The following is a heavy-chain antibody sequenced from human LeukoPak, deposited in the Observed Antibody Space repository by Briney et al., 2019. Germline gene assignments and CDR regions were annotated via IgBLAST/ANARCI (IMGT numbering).Heavy chain of an antibody. D-gene: IGHD6-6*01. CDR2: IYPGDSET. CDR1: GYRFATDY. Sequence: GESLKISCKASGYRFATDYIGWVRQMPGKGLEWMGIIYPGDSETKYSPSFQGQVTLSVDKSITTAYLQWSSLKASDTAMYYCARGMSIAARPSAFDIWGQGTMVTVSS. J-gene: IGHJ3*02. V-gene: IGHV5-51*01. CDR3: ARGMSIAARPSAFDI.